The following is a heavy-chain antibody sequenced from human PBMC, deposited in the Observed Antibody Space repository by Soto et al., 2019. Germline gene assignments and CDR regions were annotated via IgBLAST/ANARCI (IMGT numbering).Heavy chain of an antibody. CDR2: VFYDGTT. Sequence: SETLSLTCTVSGGAINTNNYYCGWVRQPPGKGLEWIGSVFYDGTTYYSPSLKSRVTISLATSRTQFSLKLNSVTAADTAVYYCARLVVVSRVANVWGQGTPITVYS. CDR3: ARLVVVSRVANV. CDR1: GGAINTNNYY. V-gene: IGHV4-39*01. J-gene: IGHJ4*02. D-gene: IGHD2-21*01.